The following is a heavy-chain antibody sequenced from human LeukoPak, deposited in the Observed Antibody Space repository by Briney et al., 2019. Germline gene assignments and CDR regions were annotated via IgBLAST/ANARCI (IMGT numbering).Heavy chain of an antibody. J-gene: IGHJ4*02. D-gene: IGHD6-19*01. CDR1: GGTFSTYV. V-gene: IGHV1-69*13. CDR2: IIPIFGTA. Sequence: GASVKVSCKASGGTFSTYVIGWVRQAPGQGLEWMGGIIPIFGTANYAQKFQGRVTFTADESTGTAYMELSGLRSEDTAVYYCAKFSKYSSSFDWGQGTLVTVSS. CDR3: AKFSKYSSSFD.